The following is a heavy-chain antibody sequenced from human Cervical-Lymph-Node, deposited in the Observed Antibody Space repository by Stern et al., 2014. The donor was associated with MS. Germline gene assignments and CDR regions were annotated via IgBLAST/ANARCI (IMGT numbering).Heavy chain of an antibody. CDR2: IYPEDSDT. CDR1: GYSFSNFW. CDR3: VRRRYSDSYDTFDI. V-gene: IGHV5-51*01. D-gene: IGHD3-16*02. J-gene: IGHJ3*02. Sequence: EDQLVESGAEVKKPGESLKISCKTSGYSFSNFWIGWGRQTPGKGLEWMGIIYPEDSDTTSSPSFQGHVAISADESISTAYLQWRSLKASDTAMYYCVRRRYSDSYDTFDIWGQGTMLIVSS.